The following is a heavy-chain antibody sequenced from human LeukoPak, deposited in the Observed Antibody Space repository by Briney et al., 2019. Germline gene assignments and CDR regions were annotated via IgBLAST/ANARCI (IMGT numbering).Heavy chain of an antibody. V-gene: IGHV1-46*01. CDR2: INPSGGST. CDR3: ARDSYRYGPGHFDY. J-gene: IGHJ4*02. D-gene: IGHD5-18*01. CDR1: GYTFTRYY. Sequence: ASVKVSCKASGYTFTRYYMHWVRQAPGQGLECMGIINPSGGSTSYAQKFQGRATMTRDTSTSTVYMELSSLRSEDTAVYYCARDSYRYGPGHFDYWGQGTLVTVSS.